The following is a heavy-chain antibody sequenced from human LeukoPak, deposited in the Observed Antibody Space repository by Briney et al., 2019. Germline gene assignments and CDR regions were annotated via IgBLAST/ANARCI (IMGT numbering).Heavy chain of an antibody. Sequence: PGGSLRLSCAASGFTFSSYSMNWVRQAPGKGLEWVSSISSSSSYIYYADSVEGRFTISRDNAKNSPYLQMNSLRAEDTAVYYCARDLTMVRGVTPGFDYWGQGTLVTVSS. CDR1: GFTFSSYS. J-gene: IGHJ4*02. D-gene: IGHD3-10*01. CDR2: ISSSSSYI. V-gene: IGHV3-21*01. CDR3: ARDLTMVRGVTPGFDY.